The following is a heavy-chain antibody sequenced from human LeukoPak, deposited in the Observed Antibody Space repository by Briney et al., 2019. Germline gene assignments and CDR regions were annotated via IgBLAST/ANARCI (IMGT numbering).Heavy chain of an antibody. Sequence: AGGSLRLSCAASGFTFSSYGMHWVRRAPGKGLEWVAVIWYDGSNKYYADSVKGRFTISRDNSKNTLYLQMNSLRAEDTAVYYCARGLPLLDYWGQGTLVTVSS. CDR1: GFTFSSYG. D-gene: IGHD4-11*01. CDR2: IWYDGSNK. CDR3: ARGLPLLDY. V-gene: IGHV3-33*01. J-gene: IGHJ4*02.